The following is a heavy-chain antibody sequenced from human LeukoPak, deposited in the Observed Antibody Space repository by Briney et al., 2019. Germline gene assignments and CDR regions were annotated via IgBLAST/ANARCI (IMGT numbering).Heavy chain of an antibody. V-gene: IGHV3-20*04. Sequence: VGSLRLSCAASGFTFDDYGMSWVRQAPGKGLEWVSGINWNGGSTGYADSVKGRFTISRDNAKNSLYLQMNSLRAEDTALYYCARDVPYYYDSSGYSDAFDIWGQGTMVTVSS. CDR1: GFTFDDYG. J-gene: IGHJ3*02. CDR3: ARDVPYYYDSSGYSDAFDI. CDR2: INWNGGST. D-gene: IGHD3-22*01.